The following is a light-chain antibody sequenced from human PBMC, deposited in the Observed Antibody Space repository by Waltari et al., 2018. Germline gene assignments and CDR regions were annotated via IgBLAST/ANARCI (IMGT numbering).Light chain of an antibody. CDR3: QTWTSGINWV. J-gene: IGLJ3*02. Sequence: QPVLTQSPPASASLGASVKLTCTLSSGHSSYAIAWHQQQQGKAPRFLMRLNSVGSHSKGDGIPDRFSGSSSGAERYLTISNLQSEDEADYYCQTWTSGINWVFGGGTRLTVL. CDR1: SGHSSYA. CDR2: LNSVGSH. V-gene: IGLV4-69*01.